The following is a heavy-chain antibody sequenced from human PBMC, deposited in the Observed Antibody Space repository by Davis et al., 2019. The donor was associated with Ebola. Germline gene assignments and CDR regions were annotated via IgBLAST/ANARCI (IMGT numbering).Heavy chain of an antibody. J-gene: IGHJ4*02. CDR3: ARVMVQGGGPLFDH. V-gene: IGHV3-7*01. Sequence: GESLKISCAASGFTFSSYWLSWVRQAPGKGLQWVANIKQDGSERSYVDSVKGRFTISRDNSKNSLYLHMNSLRAEDTAVYYCARVMVQGGGPLFDHWGQGALVTVS. D-gene: IGHD3-10*01. CDR2: IKQDGSER. CDR1: GFTFSSYW.